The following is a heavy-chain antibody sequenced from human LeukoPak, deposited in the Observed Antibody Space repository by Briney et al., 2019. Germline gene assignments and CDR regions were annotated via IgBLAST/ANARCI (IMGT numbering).Heavy chain of an antibody. Sequence: ASVKVSCKVSGYTLTELSMHWVRQAPGKGLEWMGGFDPEDGETIYAQKFQGRVTMTEDTSTDTAYVELSSLRSEDTAVYYCATVSGLQYLLFDYWGQGTLVTVSS. CDR3: ATVSGLQYLLFDY. D-gene: IGHD4-11*01. CDR1: GYTLTELS. CDR2: FDPEDGET. V-gene: IGHV1-24*01. J-gene: IGHJ4*02.